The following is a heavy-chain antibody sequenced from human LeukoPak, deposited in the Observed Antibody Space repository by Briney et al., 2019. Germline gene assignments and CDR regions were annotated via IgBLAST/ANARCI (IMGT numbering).Heavy chain of an antibody. J-gene: IGHJ3*02. Sequence: GASVKVSCKASGGTFRSYDINWVRQAPGQGLEWMGGIIPMLTTANYAQKFQGRVTITADESTNTAYMELSSLRSEDTAVYYCARSSGYDFRVDAFDIWGQGTMVTVSS. V-gene: IGHV1-69*13. CDR3: ARSSGYDFRVDAFDI. CDR1: GGTFRSYD. CDR2: IIPMLTTA. D-gene: IGHD5-12*01.